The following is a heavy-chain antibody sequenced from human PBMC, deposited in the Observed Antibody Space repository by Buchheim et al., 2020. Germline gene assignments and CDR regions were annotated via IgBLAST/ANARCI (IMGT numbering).Heavy chain of an antibody. D-gene: IGHD6-13*01. V-gene: IGHV4-59*01. J-gene: IGHJ4*02. CDR2: IYYSGST. Sequence: QVQLQESGPGLVKPSETLSLTCTVSGGSISTYYWTWIRQPPGKGLEWIGYIYYSGSTNYNPSLKIRVTISVDTSKNQFSLKLTSVTAADTAVYYCARDGRGAAAVFDYWGQGTL. CDR1: GGSISTYY. CDR3: ARDGRGAAAVFDY.